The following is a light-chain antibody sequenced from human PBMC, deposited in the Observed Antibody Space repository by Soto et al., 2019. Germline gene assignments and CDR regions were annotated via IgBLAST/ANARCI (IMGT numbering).Light chain of an antibody. V-gene: IGLV2-23*02. Sequence: QSVLTQPASVSGSPGQSITISCSGTSSDVGGYNLVSWYRQHPGKAPKLLIYEVSQRPSGVSSRFSGSKSGNTATLTISGVQPEDEADYHCCSYATSSFVFGNGTKVTVL. CDR3: CSYATSSFV. J-gene: IGLJ1*01. CDR2: EVS. CDR1: SSDVGGYNL.